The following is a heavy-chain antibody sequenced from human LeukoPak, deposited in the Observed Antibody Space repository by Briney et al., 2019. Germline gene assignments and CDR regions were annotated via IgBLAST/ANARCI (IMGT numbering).Heavy chain of an antibody. CDR3: ARGEDGHNYRLIDY. CDR1: GGSFSSYY. Sequence: SETLSLTCAVYGGSFSSYYWSWIRQPAGKGLERIGRIYTGGSTNYNPSLESRVTMSVDTSKNQFSLRLSSVAAADTAVYYCARGEDGHNYRLIDYWGQGTLVTVSS. V-gene: IGHV4-59*10. CDR2: IYTGGST. J-gene: IGHJ4*02. D-gene: IGHD5-24*01.